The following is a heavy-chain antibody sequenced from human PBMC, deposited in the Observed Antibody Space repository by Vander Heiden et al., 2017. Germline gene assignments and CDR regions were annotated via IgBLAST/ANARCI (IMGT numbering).Heavy chain of an antibody. Sequence: QVQLQESGPGLVKPSETLSLTCTVSGGSISSYYWSWIRQPAGKGLEWIGRIYTSGSTNYNPSLKSRVTMSVDTSKNQVSLKLSSVTAADTAVYYCAIDYDDSSGYFYFDYWGQGTLVTVSS. D-gene: IGHD3-22*01. V-gene: IGHV4-4*07. J-gene: IGHJ4*02. CDR1: GGSISSYY. CDR2: IYTSGST. CDR3: AIDYDDSSGYFYFDY.